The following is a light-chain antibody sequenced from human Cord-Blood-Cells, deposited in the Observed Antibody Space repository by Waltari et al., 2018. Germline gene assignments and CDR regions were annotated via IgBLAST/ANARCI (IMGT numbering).Light chain of an antibody. CDR1: QSVSSSY. CDR3: QQYGSSPAWT. V-gene: IGKV3-20*01. CDR2: GAS. Sequence: EIVLTQSPGTLSLSPGERATLSCRASQSVSSSYLAWYQQKPGQAPRLLIYGASSRATGIPDRFSGRCSGTDFTLTISRLEPEDFAVYYCQQYGSSPAWTFGQGTKVEIK. J-gene: IGKJ1*01.